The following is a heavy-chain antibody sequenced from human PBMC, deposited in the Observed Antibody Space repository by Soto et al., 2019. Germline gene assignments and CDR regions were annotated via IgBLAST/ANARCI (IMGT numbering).Heavy chain of an antibody. V-gene: IGHV1-69*06. CDR1: GCTFSSYA. J-gene: IGHJ3*02. Sequence: SVKVSCKASGCTFSSYAISWVRQAPGQGLEWMGGIIPIFGTANYAQKFQGRVTITADKSTSTAYMELSRLRSEDAAVYYCARLAGSVLAFDIWGQGTMVTGSS. D-gene: IGHD2-21*01. CDR3: ARLAGSVLAFDI. CDR2: IIPIFGTA.